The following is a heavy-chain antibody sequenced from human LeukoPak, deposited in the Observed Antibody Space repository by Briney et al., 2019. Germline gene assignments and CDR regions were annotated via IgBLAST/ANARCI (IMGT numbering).Heavy chain of an antibody. V-gene: IGHV4-61*02. CDR3: ARDPSPVTTIDWFDP. J-gene: IGHJ5*02. CDR2: IYTSGST. CDR1: GGSISSGSYY. Sequence: SETLSLTCTVSGGSISSGSYYWSWIRQPAGKGLEWIGRIYTSGSTNYSPSLRSRVTIPVDTSKNQFSLKLSSVTAADTAVYYCARDPSPVTTIDWFDPWGQGTLVTVSS. D-gene: IGHD4-11*01.